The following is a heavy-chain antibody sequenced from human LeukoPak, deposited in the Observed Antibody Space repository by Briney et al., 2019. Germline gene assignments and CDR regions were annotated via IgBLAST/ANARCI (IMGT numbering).Heavy chain of an antibody. D-gene: IGHD3-22*01. Sequence: PSGTLSLTCAVYSGSFSGYFWTYVRQPPGMGLEWIGEINQRGSTNYNPSLKSRVTMSVDTSKNQFSLRLSSVTAADTAVYYCARGSIYYGDSSVYFDYWAQGTLVTVSS. CDR2: INQRGST. V-gene: IGHV4-34*01. CDR1: SGSFSGYF. CDR3: ARGSIYYGDSSVYFDY. J-gene: IGHJ4*02.